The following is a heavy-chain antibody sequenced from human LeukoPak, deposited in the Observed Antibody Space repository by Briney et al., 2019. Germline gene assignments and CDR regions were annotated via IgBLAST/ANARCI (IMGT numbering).Heavy chain of an antibody. J-gene: IGHJ4*02. Sequence: KPSETLSLTCTVSGGSISSSSYYWGWIRQPPGKGLEWIGSIYYSGSTYYNPSLKSRVTISVDTSKNQVSLKLSSVTAADTAVYYCARPMVRGVIAFDYWGQGTLVTVSS. CDR2: IYYSGST. CDR3: ARPMVRGVIAFDY. D-gene: IGHD3-10*01. CDR1: GGSISSSSYY. V-gene: IGHV4-39*01.